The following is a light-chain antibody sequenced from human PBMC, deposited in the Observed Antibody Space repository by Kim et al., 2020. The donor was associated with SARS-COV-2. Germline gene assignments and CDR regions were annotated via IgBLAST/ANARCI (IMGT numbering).Light chain of an antibody. CDR2: YDS. CDR1: NIGSKS. CDR3: QVWDSSSDHPYF. V-gene: IGLV3-21*04. Sequence: GKTARITCGGNNIGSKSVHWYQQKPGQAPVLVIYYDSDRPSGIPERFSGSNSGNTATLTISRVEAGDEADYYCQVWDSSSDHPYFFGTGTKVTVL. J-gene: IGLJ1*01.